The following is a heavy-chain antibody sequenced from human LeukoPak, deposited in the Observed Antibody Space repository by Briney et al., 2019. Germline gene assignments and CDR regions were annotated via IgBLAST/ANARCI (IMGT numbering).Heavy chain of an antibody. CDR3: ARHRRGVGAIAYYYYGMDV. V-gene: IGHV4-39*01. Sequence: SETLSLTCTVSGGXFSSSDHYWGWIRQPPGKGLEWIGTMYYSGSTYFNPSLKSRVTISIDTSKNQFSLKLSSVTAADTAVYYCARHRRGVGAIAYYYYGMDVWGQGTTVTVSS. J-gene: IGHJ6*02. CDR1: GGXFSSSDHY. D-gene: IGHD1-26*01. CDR2: MYYSGST.